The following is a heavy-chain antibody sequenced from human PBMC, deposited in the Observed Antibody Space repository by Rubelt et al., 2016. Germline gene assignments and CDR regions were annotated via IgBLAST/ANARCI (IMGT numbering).Heavy chain of an antibody. J-gene: IGHJ4*02. V-gene: IGHV4-39*07. CDR2: FSYSGRT. D-gene: IGHD2-15*01. CDR3: ARSFMVGSAIDY. Sequence: QLQLQESGPGLVKPSETLSLTCTVSVGSISSNSYYWGWIRQPPGKGLEWIGSFSYSGRTYYNPSLKSRVTISEDTSKNQFSLRRRSVTASDTAVYYCARSFMVGSAIDYWGQGTLVTVSS. CDR1: VGSISSNSYY.